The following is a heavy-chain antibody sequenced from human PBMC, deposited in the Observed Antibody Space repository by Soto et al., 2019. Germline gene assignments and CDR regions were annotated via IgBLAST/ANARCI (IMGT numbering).Heavy chain of an antibody. J-gene: IGHJ6*02. CDR3: ARGIIRESPGAMDV. CDR2: IYSGGST. Sequence: PSETLSLTCAVSGGSISSGGYSWSWVRQAPGKGLEWVSVIYSGGSTYYADSVKGRFTIFRDNSKNTLYLQMNSLRAEDTAVYYCARGIIRESPGAMDVWGQGTTVTVSS. CDR1: GGSISSGGYS. V-gene: IGHV3-53*01.